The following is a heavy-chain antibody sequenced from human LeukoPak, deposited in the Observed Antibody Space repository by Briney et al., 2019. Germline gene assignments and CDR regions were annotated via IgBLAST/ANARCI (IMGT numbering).Heavy chain of an antibody. CDR2: IDYSGST. J-gene: IGHJ6*02. V-gene: IGHV4-59*01. D-gene: IGHD1-26*01. CDR1: GVSIRSYF. Sequence: PLETLSLTCTVSGVSIRSYFWSWIRQPPGKGLEWIGYIDYSGSTNYNPSLKSRVTISVDTSKNQFSLNLSSVTAADTAVYYCARDRTEIVGTTLYYYYGIDVWGQGTTVTVSS. CDR3: ARDRTEIVGTTLYYYYGIDV.